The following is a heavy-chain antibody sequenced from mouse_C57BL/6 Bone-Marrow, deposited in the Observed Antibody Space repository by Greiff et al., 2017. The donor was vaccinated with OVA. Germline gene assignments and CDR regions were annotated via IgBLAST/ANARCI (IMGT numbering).Heavy chain of an antibody. Sequence: VQLQQPGAELVKPGASVKLSCKASGYTFTSYWMHWVKQRPGRGLEWIGSIDPNSGGTKYNEKFKSKATLTVDKPSSTAYMQLSSLTSEDSAVYYCARSGDYDGDWYFDVWGTGTTVTVSS. J-gene: IGHJ1*03. D-gene: IGHD2-4*01. CDR3: ARSGDYDGDWYFDV. CDR1: GYTFTSYW. V-gene: IGHV1-72*01. CDR2: IDPNSGGT.